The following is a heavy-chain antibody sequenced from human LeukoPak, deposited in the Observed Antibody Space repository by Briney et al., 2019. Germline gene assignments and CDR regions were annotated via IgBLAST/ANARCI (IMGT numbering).Heavy chain of an antibody. CDR3: ARIYDSSGYRHFDY. Sequence: WEPLSLTCTVSGGAIRSYYWSWIRQPPGKGLEWVGYIYTSGSTNDNTSLKSRVTISVDTSKNQFSLKLSSVTAADTAVYYCARIYDSSGYRHFDYWGQGTLVTVSS. J-gene: IGHJ4*02. D-gene: IGHD3-22*01. CDR2: IYTSGST. CDR1: GGAIRSYY. V-gene: IGHV4-4*09.